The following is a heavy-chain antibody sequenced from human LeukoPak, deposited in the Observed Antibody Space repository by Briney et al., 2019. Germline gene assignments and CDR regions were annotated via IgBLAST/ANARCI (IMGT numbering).Heavy chain of an antibody. V-gene: IGHV3-7*01. CDR1: GFTFSNYW. CDR3: VRDRGYCSGGTCYALWDY. D-gene: IGHD2-15*01. Sequence: RPGRSLRLSCAASGFTFSNYWMTWVRQAPGKGLEWVAHIREDGGEKHYVDPVKGRFTISRDNAKNSLYLQMNSLRAEDTAMYYCVRDRGYCSGGTCYALWDYWGQGTLVTVSS. CDR2: IREDGGEK. J-gene: IGHJ4*02.